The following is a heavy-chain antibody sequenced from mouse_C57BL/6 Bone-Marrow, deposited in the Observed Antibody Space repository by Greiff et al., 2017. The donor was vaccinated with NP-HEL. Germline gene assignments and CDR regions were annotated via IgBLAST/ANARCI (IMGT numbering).Heavy chain of an antibody. D-gene: IGHD1-1*01. J-gene: IGHJ2*01. CDR2: ISDGGSYT. CDR3: ARDTGWDY. Sequence: EVQLQESGGGLVKPGGSLKLSCAASGFTFSSYAMSWVRQTPEKRLEWVATISDGGSYTYYPDNVKGRFTISRDNAKNNLYLQMSHLKSEDTAMYYCARDTGWDYWGQGTTLTVSS. CDR1: GFTFSSYA. V-gene: IGHV5-4*01.